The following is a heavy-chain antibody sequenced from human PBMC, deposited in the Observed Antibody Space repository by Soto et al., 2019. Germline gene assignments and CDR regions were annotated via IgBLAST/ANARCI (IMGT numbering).Heavy chain of an antibody. V-gene: IGHV2-5*02. CDR2: IYWDDDK. Sequence: QITLKESGPTLVKPTQTLTLTCTFSGFSLTSRPVGVGWVRQPPGKALEWLAFIYWDDDKRYSPSLRSTLTVTKXASXNXAVLTLPNMDPVDTATYYCAHRRNYDGSWNEGVFDYWGQGILVTVSS. CDR3: AHRRNYDGSWNEGVFDY. J-gene: IGHJ4*02. D-gene: IGHD3-16*01. CDR1: GFSLTSRPVG.